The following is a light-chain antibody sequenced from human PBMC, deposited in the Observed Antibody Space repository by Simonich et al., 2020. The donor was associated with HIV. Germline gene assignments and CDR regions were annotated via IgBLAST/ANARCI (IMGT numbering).Light chain of an antibody. CDR2: AAS. J-gene: IGKJ1*01. Sequence: AIRMTQSPSSLSASTGDRVTITCRASQGISSYLAWYQQKPGKVPKLLIYAASTLQSGVPSRFSGSGSGTDFTLTISSLQPEDFATYYCLQHNSYPWTFGQGTKVEIK. CDR1: QGISSY. V-gene: IGKV1-8*01. CDR3: LQHNSYPWT.